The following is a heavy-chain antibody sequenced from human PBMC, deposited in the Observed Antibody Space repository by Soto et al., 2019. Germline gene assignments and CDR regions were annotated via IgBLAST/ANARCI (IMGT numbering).Heavy chain of an antibody. CDR3: ARENYYPGISGPTTLGALDI. CDR2: ISSDGKTT. Sequence: GGSLRLSCVASGFAFSTYAMNWVRQAPGKGLEWVAVISSDGKTTFYADSVKGRFTISRDSPKNTLYLQMDSLGPDDTAVFYCARENYYPGISGPTTLGALDIWGQGTMVTVSS. CDR1: GFAFSTYA. V-gene: IGHV3-30*04. J-gene: IGHJ3*02. D-gene: IGHD1-20*01.